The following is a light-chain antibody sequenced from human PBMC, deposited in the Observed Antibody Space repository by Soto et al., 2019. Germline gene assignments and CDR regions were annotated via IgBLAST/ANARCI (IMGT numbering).Light chain of an antibody. CDR1: QDISGH. V-gene: IGKV1-27*01. Sequence: GDRVTITCRASQDISGHLAWYQQKPGKVPKLLIYEASTLQSGVPSRFRASGSGTDFTLTISSLQPEDVATYYCQKYNGTPRTFGQGTKVELK. CDR2: EAS. J-gene: IGKJ1*01. CDR3: QKYNGTPRT.